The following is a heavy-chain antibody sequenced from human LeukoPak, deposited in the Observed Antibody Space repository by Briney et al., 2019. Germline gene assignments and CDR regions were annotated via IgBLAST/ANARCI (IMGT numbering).Heavy chain of an antibody. CDR2: IYYNGST. J-gene: IGHJ4*02. Sequence: SETLSLTCTVSGGSISGYYWSWIRQPPGKGLEWIGYIYYNGSTNYNPSLKSQVTISVDTSKNQFSLKLSSVTAADTAVYYCARSGGWSRGRFDYWGQGTLVTVSS. CDR1: GGSISGYY. V-gene: IGHV4-59*08. CDR3: ARSGGWSRGRFDY. D-gene: IGHD6-19*01.